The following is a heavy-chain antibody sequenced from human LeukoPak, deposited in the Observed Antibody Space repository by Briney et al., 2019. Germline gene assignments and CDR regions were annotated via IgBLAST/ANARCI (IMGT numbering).Heavy chain of an antibody. CDR1: GFTFSSYW. CDR3: ARSMDY. Sequence: PGGSLRLSCTASGFTFSSYWMHWVRQAPGKWLVWVSRINTDGSTTNYADSVRGRFTISRDNAKNTVYLQMNSLRAEDTAVYFCARSMDYWGHGTLVTVSS. J-gene: IGHJ4*01. CDR2: INTDGSTT. V-gene: IGHV3-74*01.